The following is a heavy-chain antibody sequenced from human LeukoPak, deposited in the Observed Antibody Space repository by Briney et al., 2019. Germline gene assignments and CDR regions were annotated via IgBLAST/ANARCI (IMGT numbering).Heavy chain of an antibody. Sequence: SETLSLTCSVSGDSSSSYYWSWIRQAAGKGLEWIGRMHGSGYSTCNPSLESRVSMSVDTSKNQLFLNLSSVTAADTAVYFCAKDRVGVPAAIHYYGMDVWGQGTKVTVSS. CDR2: MHGSGYS. V-gene: IGHV4-4*07. CDR3: AKDRVGVPAAIHYYGMDV. D-gene: IGHD2-2*01. J-gene: IGHJ6*02. CDR1: GDSSSSYY.